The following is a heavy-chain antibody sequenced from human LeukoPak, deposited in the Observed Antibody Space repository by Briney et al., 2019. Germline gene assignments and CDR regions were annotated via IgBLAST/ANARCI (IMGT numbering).Heavy chain of an antibody. D-gene: IGHD3-10*01. J-gene: IGHJ4*02. V-gene: IGHV4-34*01. CDR1: GGSFSGYY. CDR2: INHSGST. CDR3: ARGGIEHLFYYGSGSYYNALDY. Sequence: SETLSLTCAVYGGSFSGYYWSWIRQPPGKGLEWIGEINHSGSTNYNPSLKSRVTISVDTSKNQFSLKLSSVTAADTAVYYCARGGIEHLFYYGSGSYYNALDYWGQGTLATVSS.